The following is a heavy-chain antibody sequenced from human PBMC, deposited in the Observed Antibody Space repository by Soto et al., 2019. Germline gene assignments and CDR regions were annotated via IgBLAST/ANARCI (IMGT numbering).Heavy chain of an antibody. J-gene: IGHJ5*02. V-gene: IGHV1-24*01. Sequence: GASVKVSCKVSGYTLTELSMHWVRQAPGKGLEWMGGFDPEDGETIYAQKFQGRVTMTEDTSTDTAYMELSSLRSEDTAVYYCATGTLQTYYDFWSGYSWGQGTLVTVSS. CDR2: FDPEDGET. D-gene: IGHD3-3*01. CDR3: ATGTLQTYYDFWSGYS. CDR1: GYTLTELS.